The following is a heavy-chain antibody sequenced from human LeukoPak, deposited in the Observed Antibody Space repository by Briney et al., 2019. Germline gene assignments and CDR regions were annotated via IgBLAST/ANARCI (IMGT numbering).Heavy chain of an antibody. Sequence: SGPSLVKPTQTLTLTCTFSGFSLSTSGMCVSWVRQPPGKALEWLALIDWDDDKYYSTSLKTRLTISKDTSKNQVVLTMTNMDPVDTATYYCAQTPMAKGYYYYYYMDVWGKGTTVTVSS. J-gene: IGHJ6*03. CDR3: AQTPMAKGYYYYYYMDV. V-gene: IGHV2-70*20. D-gene: IGHD3-10*01. CDR2: IDWDDDK. CDR1: GFSLSTSGMC.